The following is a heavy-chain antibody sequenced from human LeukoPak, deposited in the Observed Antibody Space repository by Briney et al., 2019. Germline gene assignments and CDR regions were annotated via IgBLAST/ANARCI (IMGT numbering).Heavy chain of an antibody. Sequence: GGSLRLSCTASGFTFSSYSLNWVRQAPGKGLEWVSSVSTGSNYIYYADSVKGRFTISRDNDKNSLYLQMNSLRVEDTAVYYCARAYTPYCSGGSCYRPFDYWGQGTLVTVSS. CDR2: VSTGSNYI. CDR3: ARAYTPYCSGGSCYRPFDY. V-gene: IGHV3-21*01. J-gene: IGHJ4*02. CDR1: GFTFSSYS. D-gene: IGHD2-15*01.